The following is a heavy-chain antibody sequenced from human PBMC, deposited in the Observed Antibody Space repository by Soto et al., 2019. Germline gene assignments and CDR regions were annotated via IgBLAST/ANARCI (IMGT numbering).Heavy chain of an antibody. CDR1: GFTFSNAW. CDR3: TTEDYGAFDI. D-gene: IGHD4-17*01. CDR2: IKGKTDGGTT. Sequence: EVQLVESGGGLVKPGGSLRISCAASGFTFSNAWMSWVRQAPGKGLEWVGRIKGKTDGGTTDYAAPVKGRFTISRDDSRNTLYLQMNSLKTEDRGVYYCTTEDYGAFDIWGQGTMVTVSS. J-gene: IGHJ3*02. V-gene: IGHV3-15*01.